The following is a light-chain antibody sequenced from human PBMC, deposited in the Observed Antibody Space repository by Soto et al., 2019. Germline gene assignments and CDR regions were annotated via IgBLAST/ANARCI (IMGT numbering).Light chain of an antibody. V-gene: IGLV2-14*01. J-gene: IGLJ1*01. Sequence: QSALAQPASVSGSPGQSITISCTGSSSDIGRYKYVSWYQQHPDKAPRLIIYEVTNRPSGVSSRFSGSKSHNTASLTISGLQAEDEADYYCSSYTDDTTYVFGTGTKVTVL. CDR2: EVT. CDR1: SSDIGRYKY. CDR3: SSYTDDTTYV.